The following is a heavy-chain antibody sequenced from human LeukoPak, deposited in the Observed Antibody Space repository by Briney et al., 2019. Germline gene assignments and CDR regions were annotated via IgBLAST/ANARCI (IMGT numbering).Heavy chain of an antibody. D-gene: IGHD3-22*01. V-gene: IGHV3-73*01. CDR2: IGSGAKSYAT. CDR1: GSTFSGSA. CDR3: ATLDTYYHDSSDRRDY. Sequence: GGSLRLSCAASGSTFSGSAMHWVRQAPGKGLEWVGQIGSGAKSYATAYAASVKGRFTISRDDSKNTAYLQMNSLQTEDTAVYYCATLDTYYHDSSDRRDYWGQGTLVTVSS. J-gene: IGHJ4*02.